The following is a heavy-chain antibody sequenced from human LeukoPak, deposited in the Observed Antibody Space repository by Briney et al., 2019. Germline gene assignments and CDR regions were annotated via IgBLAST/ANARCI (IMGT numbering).Heavy chain of an antibody. D-gene: IGHD3-10*01. CDR2: ISGTVRGERT. Sequence: LGGSLRLSCATSGCSFINSGMTWVRQAPGKGLEWVSDISGTVRGERTYYADSVKGRFTISRDNSKNTLYLRMNGLRADDTAVYYCLCYYASATFYWGQGTLVTVSS. CDR1: GCSFINSG. CDR3: LCYYASATFY. V-gene: IGHV3-23*01. J-gene: IGHJ4*02.